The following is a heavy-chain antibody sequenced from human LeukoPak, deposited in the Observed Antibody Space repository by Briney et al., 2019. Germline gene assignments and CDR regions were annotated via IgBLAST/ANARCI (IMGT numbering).Heavy chain of an antibody. CDR2: IKQDGSEK. J-gene: IGHJ4*02. D-gene: IGHD5-18*01. CDR3: ARATYSWDYYFDY. CDR1: GFTFSSYW. V-gene: IGHV3-7*01. Sequence: PGGSLRLSCAASGFTFSSYWMSWVRQAPGKGLEWVANIKQDGSEKYYVDSVKGRFTISRDNAKNSLYLQMNSLRAEDTAVYYCARATYSWDYYFDYWGQGTLVTVSS.